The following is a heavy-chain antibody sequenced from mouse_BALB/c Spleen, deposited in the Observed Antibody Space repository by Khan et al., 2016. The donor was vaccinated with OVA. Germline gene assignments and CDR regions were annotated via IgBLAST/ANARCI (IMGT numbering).Heavy chain of an antibody. J-gene: IGHJ3*01. Sequence: EVQLQESGPELVKPGASVKMSCKASGYTFTSYVMHWVKQKPGQGLEWIGYINPYNDGTKYNEKFKGKATLTSDTSSSTAYMELSSLTSEDSAVYYCARRDYFGSSSFAYGGQGTLVTVSA. CDR3: ARRDYFGSSSFAY. D-gene: IGHD1-1*01. CDR2: INPYNDGT. CDR1: GYTFTSYV. V-gene: IGHV1S136*01.